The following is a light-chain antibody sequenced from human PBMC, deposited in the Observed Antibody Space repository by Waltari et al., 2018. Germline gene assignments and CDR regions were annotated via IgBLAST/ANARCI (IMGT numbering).Light chain of an antibody. Sequence: EIVMTQSPATLSVSPGERATLSCRASQSVGNNLAWFQQKPGQTPRLLIYGASTRATGIPARCSGSGSGTEFTLTVSSLHSEDCAVYYCQQYNNWPPLTFGGGTKVEIK. V-gene: IGKV3-15*01. CDR2: GAS. CDR1: QSVGNN. J-gene: IGKJ4*01. CDR3: QQYNNWPPLT.